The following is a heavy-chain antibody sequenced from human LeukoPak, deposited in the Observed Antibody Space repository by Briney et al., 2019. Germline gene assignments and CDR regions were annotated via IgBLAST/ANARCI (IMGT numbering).Heavy chain of an antibody. CDR3: AREVYGDNYFDY. CDR1: GFXFSAHY. CDR2: IKQDGSEK. V-gene: IGHV3-7*05. Sequence: PGGSLRLSCAASGFXFSAHYMDWVRQAPGKGPEWVANIKQDGSEKYYVDSVKGRFTISRDNAKMSLYLQMNSLRAEDTAVYYCAREVYGDNYFDYWGQGTLVTVSS. D-gene: IGHD4-17*01. J-gene: IGHJ4*02.